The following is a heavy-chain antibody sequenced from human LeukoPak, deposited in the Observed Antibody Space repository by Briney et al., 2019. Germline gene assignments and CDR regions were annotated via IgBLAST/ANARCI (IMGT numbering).Heavy chain of an antibody. CDR2: IYLGDSDT. J-gene: IGHJ6*03. Sequence: NLGESLKISCKGSGYIFTSYWIGWVRQMPGKGLEWMGIIYLGDSDTRYSPSFQGQVTISADKSISTAYLQWSSLKASDTAMYYCARPHYGDYVSYMDVWGKGTTVTVSS. CDR3: ARPHYGDYVSYMDV. D-gene: IGHD4-17*01. V-gene: IGHV5-51*01. CDR1: GYIFTSYW.